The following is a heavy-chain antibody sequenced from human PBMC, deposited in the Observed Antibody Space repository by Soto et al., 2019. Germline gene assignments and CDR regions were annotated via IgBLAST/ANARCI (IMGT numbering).Heavy chain of an antibody. CDR3: ARRAHGGDQ. V-gene: IGHV4-61*08. CDR2: VFNTGAT. CDR1: GVSINSPDFF. J-gene: IGHJ5*02. D-gene: IGHD4-17*01. Sequence: QVQLQESGPGLVKPSETLSLTCSVSGVSINSPDFFCSWIRQPPGKRLEWIGYVFNTGATNYKPPIRSGVTISMDTSKNQFSLRLNSVTAADTAVNYSARRAHGGDQWGQGTLVTVSS.